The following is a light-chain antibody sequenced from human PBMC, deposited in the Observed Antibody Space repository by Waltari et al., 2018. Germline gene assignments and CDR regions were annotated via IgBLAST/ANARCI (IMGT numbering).Light chain of an antibody. Sequence: EIMLTQSPGTLSLSPGDRATLSCKASQSIVKYLAWYQQKPGQAPRLLIYHTSIRATGIPDSFSGSGSETDFSLTISRLEPEDFAVYYCQHYVRLPATFGQGTNVEIK. CDR1: QSIVKY. J-gene: IGKJ1*01. CDR2: HTS. CDR3: QHYVRLPAT. V-gene: IGKV3-20*01.